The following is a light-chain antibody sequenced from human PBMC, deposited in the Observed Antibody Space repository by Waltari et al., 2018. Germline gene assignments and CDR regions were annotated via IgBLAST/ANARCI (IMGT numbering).Light chain of an antibody. V-gene: IGLV3-21*03. CDR1: SIESKS. J-gene: IGLJ2*01. CDR2: DDT. CDR3: QVWHNSRDVL. Sequence: SYVLTQPPSVSVAPGKTATITCGGHSIESKSGHWYQQKPGQAPALVVDDDTDRPSGIPERFSCSNSGNTATLTISRVEAGDEADYYCQVWHNSRDVLFGGGTKLTVL.